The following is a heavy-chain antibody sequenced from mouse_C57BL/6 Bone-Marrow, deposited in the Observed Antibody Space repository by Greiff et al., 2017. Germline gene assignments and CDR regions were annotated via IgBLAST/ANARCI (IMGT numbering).Heavy chain of an antibody. V-gene: IGHV1-69*01. Sequence: QVQLQQPGAELVMPGASVKLSCKASGYTFTSYWMHWVKQRPGQGLAWIGEIDPSDSYTNYNQKFKGKSTLTVDKSSSTANMQLSSLTSEDSAVYYCARWGGYYGSSKAWFAYWGQGTLVTVSA. CDR3: ARWGGYYGSSKAWFAY. J-gene: IGHJ3*01. CDR2: IDPSDSYT. D-gene: IGHD1-1*01. CDR1: GYTFTSYW.